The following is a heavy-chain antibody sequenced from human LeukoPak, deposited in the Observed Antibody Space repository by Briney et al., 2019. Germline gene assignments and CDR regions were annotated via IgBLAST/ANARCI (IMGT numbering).Heavy chain of an antibody. J-gene: IGHJ4*02. CDR1: GFPFSIYG. CDR2: IGYDGSKK. Sequence: PGGSLRLSCAASGFPFSIYGMHWVRQAPGKGLEWVAVIGYDGSKKYYADSVKARFTNSRDNTENTVYLQMNSLRAEDTAVYYCARADYDVLTGYSGGYFDYWGQGTLVTVFS. D-gene: IGHD3-9*01. V-gene: IGHV3-33*01. CDR3: ARADYDVLTGYSGGYFDY.